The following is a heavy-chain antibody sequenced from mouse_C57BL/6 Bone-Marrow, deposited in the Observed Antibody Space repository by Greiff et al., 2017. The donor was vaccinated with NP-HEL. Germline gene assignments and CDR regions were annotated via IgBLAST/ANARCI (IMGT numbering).Heavy chain of an antibody. CDR1: GYTFTDYY. V-gene: IGHV1-75*01. CDR3: AREDGYYLYYAMYY. D-gene: IGHD2-3*01. J-gene: IGHJ4*01. CDR2: IFPGSGST. Sequence: QVQLQQSGPELVKPGASVKISCKASGYTFTDYYINWVKQRPGKGLEWIGWIFPGSGSTYYNEKFKGKATLTVDKSSSTAYMSLSSLTSEDSAVYFCAREDGYYLYYAMYYWGQGTSVPVSS.